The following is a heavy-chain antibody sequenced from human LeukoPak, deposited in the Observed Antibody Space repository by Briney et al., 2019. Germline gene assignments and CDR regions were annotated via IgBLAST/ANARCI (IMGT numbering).Heavy chain of an antibody. CDR2: IKQDESEK. Sequence: SGGSLRLSCAASGFTFSSYWMSWVRQAPGKGLEWVANIKQDESEKYYVDSVKGRFTISRDNAKNSLYLQMNSLRAEDTAIYYCARLKFGSGWSHDAFDIWGQGTMVTVSS. CDR3: ARLKFGSGWSHDAFDI. V-gene: IGHV3-7*01. J-gene: IGHJ3*02. D-gene: IGHD6-19*01. CDR1: GFTFSSYW.